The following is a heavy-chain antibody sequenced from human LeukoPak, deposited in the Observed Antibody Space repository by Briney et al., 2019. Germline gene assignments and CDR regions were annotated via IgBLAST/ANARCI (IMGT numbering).Heavy chain of an antibody. CDR1: GGPISSSSYY. CDR2: MYYRGTT. D-gene: IGHD6-25*01. CDR3: ARCIAAAGWFDP. Sequence: PSETLSLTCTVSGGPISSSSYYWGWIRQPPGKGLEWIGSMYYRGTTYYNPSLKSRVTISVDTSKNQLSLKVTSVTAADTALYYCARCIAAAGWFDPWGQGTLVTVSS. J-gene: IGHJ5*02. V-gene: IGHV4-39*01.